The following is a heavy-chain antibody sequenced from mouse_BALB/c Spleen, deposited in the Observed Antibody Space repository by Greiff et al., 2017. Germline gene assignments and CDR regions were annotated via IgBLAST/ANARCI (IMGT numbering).Heavy chain of an antibody. CDR3: ARDRGNYVFYAMDY. CDR1: GFSLTGYG. J-gene: IGHJ4*01. V-gene: IGHV2-6-7*01. Sequence: VQLQESGPGLVAPSQSLSITFTVSGFSLTGYGVNWVRQPPGKGLEWLGMIWGDGSTDYNSALKSRLSISKDNSKSQVFLKMNSLQTDDTARYYCARDRGNYVFYAMDYWGQGTSVTVSS. CDR2: IWGDGST. D-gene: IGHD2-1*01.